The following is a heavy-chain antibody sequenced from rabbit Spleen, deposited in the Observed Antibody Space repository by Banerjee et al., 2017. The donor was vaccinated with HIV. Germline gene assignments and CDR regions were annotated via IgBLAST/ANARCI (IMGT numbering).Heavy chain of an antibody. CDR3: ARETSSGWGIVSFYFSL. CDR2: IYGEASSA. V-gene: IGHV1S40*01. D-gene: IGHD4-1*01. CDR1: GFSFSGSDY. J-gene: IGHJ4*01. Sequence: QSLEESGGDLVKPGASLTLTCKASGFSFSGSDYMCWVRQAPGKGLEWIACIYGEASSAAYASWARGRFTISKTSSTTVTLQMTSLTAADTATYFCARETSSGWGIVSFYFSLWGPGTLVTVS.